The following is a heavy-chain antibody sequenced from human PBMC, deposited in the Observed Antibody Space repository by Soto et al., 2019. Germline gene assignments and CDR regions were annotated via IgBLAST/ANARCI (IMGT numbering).Heavy chain of an antibody. Sequence: EVHLVEPGGGLVKPGESLTLSCAASGFTFGSFTLNWVRQAPGKGLEWVSAISSSSAYIYYAESVKGRFTISRDNARSTLYLQMNRLTLDDTAVYFWARDGLTFGGDWGQGTLGAVSS. V-gene: IGHV3-21*06. CDR1: GFTFGSFT. CDR3: ARDGLTFGGD. J-gene: IGHJ4*02. D-gene: IGHD3-16*01. CDR2: ISSSSAYI.